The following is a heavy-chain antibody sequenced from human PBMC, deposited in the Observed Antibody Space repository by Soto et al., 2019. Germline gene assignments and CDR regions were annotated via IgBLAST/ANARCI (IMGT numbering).Heavy chain of an antibody. CDR2: ISSSSSYI. CDR3: ARAKATVTAPDY. D-gene: IGHD4-17*01. V-gene: IGHV3-21*01. CDR1: GFTFSSYS. J-gene: IGHJ4*02. Sequence: EVQLVESGGGLVKPGGSLRLSCAASGFTFSSYSMNWVRQAPGKGLEWVSSISSSSSYIYYADSVKGRFTISRDNAKNSLYLQMNSLRAEDTAVYYCARAKATVTAPDYWGQGTLVTVSS.